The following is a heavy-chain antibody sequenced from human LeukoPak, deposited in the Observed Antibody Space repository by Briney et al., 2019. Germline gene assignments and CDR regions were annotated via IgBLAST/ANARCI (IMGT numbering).Heavy chain of an antibody. Sequence: GGSLRLSCVASGFTFSNAWTSWVRQAPGKGLEWVGHIKSKTGGGTTVYTAPVKGRFSISRDDSKNTLYLQMNSLKTEDTAVYYCTPLLTTVVTGSAFDIWGQGTMVTVSS. CDR3: TPLLTTVVTGSAFDI. V-gene: IGHV3-15*01. D-gene: IGHD4-23*01. J-gene: IGHJ3*02. CDR2: IKSKTGGGTT. CDR1: GFTFSNAW.